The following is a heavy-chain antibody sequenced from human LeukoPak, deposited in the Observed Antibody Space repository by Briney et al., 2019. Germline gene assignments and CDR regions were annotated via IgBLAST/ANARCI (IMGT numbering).Heavy chain of an antibody. CDR1: GGSFSGYY. V-gene: IGHV4-34*01. CDR3: ARHFDFWSGYVKAFDI. J-gene: IGHJ3*02. CDR2: INHSGST. Sequence: KPSETLSLTCAVYGGSFSGYYWSWIRQPPGKGLEWIGEINHSGSTYYNPSLKSRVTISVDTSKNQFSLKLSSVTAADTAVYYCARHFDFWSGYVKAFDIWGQGTMVTVSS. D-gene: IGHD3-3*01.